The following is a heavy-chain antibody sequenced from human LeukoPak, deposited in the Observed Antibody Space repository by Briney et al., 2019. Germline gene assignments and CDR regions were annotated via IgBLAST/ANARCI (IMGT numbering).Heavy chain of an antibody. CDR3: AKDYRRYYYDSSGEGAFDI. CDR1: GFTFSSYA. Sequence: GGALRLSCAASGFTFSSYAMNWVRQAPGKGLEWVSSISSSSSYIYYADSVKGRFTISRDNAKNSLYLQMNSLRAEDTAVYYCAKDYRRYYYDSSGEGAFDIWGQGTMVTVSS. J-gene: IGHJ3*02. D-gene: IGHD3-22*01. V-gene: IGHV3-21*04. CDR2: ISSSSSYI.